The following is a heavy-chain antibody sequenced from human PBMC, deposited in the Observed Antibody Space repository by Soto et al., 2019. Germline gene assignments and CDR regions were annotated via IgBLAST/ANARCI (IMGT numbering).Heavy chain of an antibody. CDR3: ARLEAIFRVVKNVISFDP. J-gene: IGHJ5*02. D-gene: IGHD3-3*01. CDR2: INGGGDRT. V-gene: IGHV3-23*01. Sequence: PGGSLRLSCKASGFSFSSYSMSWVRQAPAKGPEWVSTINGGGDRTYYADSVKGRFTISRDNSENTLYLQMNSLRDDDTAVYYCARLEAIFRVVKNVISFDPWGQGTLVTVPQ. CDR1: GFSFSSYS.